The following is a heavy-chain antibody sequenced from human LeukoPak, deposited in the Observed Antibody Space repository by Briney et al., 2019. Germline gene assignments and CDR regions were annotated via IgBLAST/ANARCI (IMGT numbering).Heavy chain of an antibody. CDR1: GDSISSYY. Sequence: PSDTLSLTCTVSGDSISSYYWSWIRQHPGKGLEWIGYIYYSGSTYYNPSLKSRVTISVDTSKNQFSLKLSSVTAADTAVYYCARAFDSSSWYFDYWGQGTLVTVSS. J-gene: IGHJ4*02. CDR2: IYYSGST. V-gene: IGHV4-59*06. CDR3: ARAFDSSSWYFDY. D-gene: IGHD6-13*01.